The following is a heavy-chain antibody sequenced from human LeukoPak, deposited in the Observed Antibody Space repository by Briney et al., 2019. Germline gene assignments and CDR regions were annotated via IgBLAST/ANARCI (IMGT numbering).Heavy chain of an antibody. CDR3: AKERHPAGTGFDP. V-gene: IGHV3-30*18. J-gene: IGHJ5*02. CDR2: ISYDGSNK. CDR1: GFTFSSYG. Sequence: GGSLRLSCAASGFTFSSYGMHWVRQAPGKGLEWVAVISYDGSNKYYADSVNGRFTICRDNSKNTLYLQMNSLRAEDTAVYYCAKERHPAGTGFDPWGQGTLVTVSS. D-gene: IGHD6-13*01.